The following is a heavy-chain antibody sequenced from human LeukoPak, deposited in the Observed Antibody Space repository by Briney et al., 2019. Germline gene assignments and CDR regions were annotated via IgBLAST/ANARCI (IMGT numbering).Heavy chain of an antibody. CDR1: GFTFSSYG. J-gene: IGHJ6*02. Sequence: GGSLRLSCAASGFTFSSYGMHWVRQAPGKGLEWVAVISYDGSNKYYADSVKGRFTISRDNSKNTLYLQMNSLRAEDTAVYYCAKDDGPPLGYSYGYYYYGMDVWGQGTTVTVSS. CDR3: AKDDGPPLGYSYGYYYYGMDV. V-gene: IGHV3-30*18. CDR2: ISYDGSNK. D-gene: IGHD5-18*01.